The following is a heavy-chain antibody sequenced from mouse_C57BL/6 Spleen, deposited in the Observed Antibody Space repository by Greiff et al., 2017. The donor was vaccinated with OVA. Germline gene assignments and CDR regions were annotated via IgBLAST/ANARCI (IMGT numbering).Heavy chain of an antibody. CDR3: AREDYYGSSYRYFDY. V-gene: IGHV1-81*01. J-gene: IGHJ2*01. CDR1: GYTFTSYG. CDR2: IYPRSGNT. D-gene: IGHD1-1*01. Sequence: QVHVKQSGAELARPGASVKLSCKASGYTFTSYGISWVKQRTGQGLEWIGEIYPRSGNTYYNEKFKGKATLTADKSSSTAYMELRSLTSEDSAVYFCAREDYYGSSYRYFDYWGQGTTLTVSS.